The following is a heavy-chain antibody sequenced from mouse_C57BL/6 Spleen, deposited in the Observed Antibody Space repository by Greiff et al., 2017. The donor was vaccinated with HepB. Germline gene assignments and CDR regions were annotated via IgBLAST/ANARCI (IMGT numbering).Heavy chain of an antibody. CDR1: GFTFSDYG. D-gene: IGHD1-1*02. J-gene: IGHJ4*01. Sequence: EVKLMESGGGLVKPGGSLKLSCAASGFTFSDYGMHWVRQAPEKGLEWVAYISSGSSTIYYADTVKGRFTISRDNAKNTLFLQMTSLRSEDTAMYYCARENYDYDAMDYWGQGTSVTVSS. CDR2: ISSGSSTI. V-gene: IGHV5-17*01. CDR3: ARENYDYDAMDY.